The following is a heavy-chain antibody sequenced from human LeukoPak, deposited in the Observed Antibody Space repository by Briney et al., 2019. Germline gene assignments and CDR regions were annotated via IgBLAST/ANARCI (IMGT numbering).Heavy chain of an antibody. J-gene: IGHJ4*02. CDR2: IWYDGSNK. D-gene: IGHD2-15*01. CDR1: GFTFSSYG. V-gene: IGHV3-33*06. CDR3: AKEGYCSGGSCSTGFDD. Sequence: GGSLRLSCAASGFTFSSYGMRWVRQAPGKGLEWVAGIWYDGSNKYYADSVKGRFTISRDNSKNTLYLQMNSLRAEDTAVYYCAKEGYCSGGSCSTGFDDWGQGTLVTVSS.